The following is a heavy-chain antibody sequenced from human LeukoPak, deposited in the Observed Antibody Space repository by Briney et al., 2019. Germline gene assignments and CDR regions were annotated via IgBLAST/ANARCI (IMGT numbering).Heavy chain of an antibody. CDR1: GFTFSSYA. CDR2: ISGSGGSK. CDR3: AKDRQYCADDCYSLVDY. D-gene: IGHD2-21*02. V-gene: IGHV3-23*01. J-gene: IGHJ4*02. Sequence: GGTLRLSCAASGFTFSSYAMSWVRQAPGKGQEWVSAISGSGGSKHYADSVKGRFTISRDNSKNTLYLQMNGLRAEDTAVYCCAKDRQYCADDCYSLVDYWGQGTLVTVSS.